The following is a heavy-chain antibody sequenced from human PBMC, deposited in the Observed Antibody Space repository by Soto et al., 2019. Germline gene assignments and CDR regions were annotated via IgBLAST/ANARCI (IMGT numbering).Heavy chain of an antibody. CDR3: ASDGGPAKFLAYLDAFDI. V-gene: IGHV1-69*01. D-gene: IGHD3-16*01. CDR1: GGTFSSYA. Sequence: QVQLVQSGAEVKKPGSSVKVSCKASGGTFSSYAISWVRQAPGQGLEWMGGIIPIFGTANYAQKFQGRVMITADETTRPAYVELRSLGSEDTALYYCASDGGPAKFLAYLDAFDIWGKGTMVTVAS. J-gene: IGHJ3*02. CDR2: IIPIFGTA.